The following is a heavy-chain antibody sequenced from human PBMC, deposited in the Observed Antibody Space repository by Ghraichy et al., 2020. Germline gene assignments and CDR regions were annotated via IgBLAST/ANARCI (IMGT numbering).Heavy chain of an antibody. CDR1: GGSISSSY. J-gene: IGHJ3*02. CDR2: IHSNGDT. V-gene: IGHV4-59*08. CDR3: ARGYYDSSGYSSPFDI. D-gene: IGHD3-22*01. Sequence: SQTLSLTCTVSGGSISSSYWNWIRQPPGKALEWIAYIHSNGDTNYNPALKSRLIVSLDRPKNQFSLKLSSVTAADTALYYCARGYYDSSGYSSPFDIWGQGTMVTVSS.